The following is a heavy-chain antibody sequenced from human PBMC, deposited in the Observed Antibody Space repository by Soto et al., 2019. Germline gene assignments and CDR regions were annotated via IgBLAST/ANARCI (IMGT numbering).Heavy chain of an antibody. Sequence: PSETLSLTCTVSGGSISSYYWSWIRQPPGEGLEWIGYIYYSGSTNYNPSLKSRVTISVDTSKNQFSLKLSSVTAADTAVYYCARDYSGKHDDWGQGTLVTVSS. J-gene: IGHJ4*02. CDR2: IYYSGST. CDR1: GGSISSYY. V-gene: IGHV4-59*01. D-gene: IGHD1-26*01. CDR3: ARDYSGKHDD.